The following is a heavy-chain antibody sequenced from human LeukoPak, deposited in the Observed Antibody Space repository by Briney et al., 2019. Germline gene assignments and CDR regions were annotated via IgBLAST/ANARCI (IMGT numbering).Heavy chain of an antibody. CDR3: AKDRTVGASYSYFDL. CDR2: ISSSGSGGNT. V-gene: IGHV3-23*01. J-gene: IGHJ2*01. CDR1: GVTLSNYA. Sequence: PGGSLRLSCVASGVTLSNYAMSWARQAPGKGLEWVSGISSSGSGGNTYYADSVKGRFTISRDSSRNTLFLHMNTLRAEDTAIYYCAKDRTVGASYSYFDLWGRGTLVTVSS. D-gene: IGHD1-26*01.